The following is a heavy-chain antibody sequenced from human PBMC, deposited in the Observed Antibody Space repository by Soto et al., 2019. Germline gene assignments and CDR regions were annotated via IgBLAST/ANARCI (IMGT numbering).Heavy chain of an antibody. CDR2: ISGSGSTI. J-gene: IGHJ5*01. CDR3: ARPGYTDYYGFDS. Sequence: PGGSLKLASAASGFTFSDNYMSWIRHAPGKGLEWISYISGSGSTIYYADSVKGRFTISRDNAQNSVFLQMHSLKAEDTAVYYCARPGYTDYYGFDSWGQGTLVTVSS. V-gene: IGHV3-11*01. D-gene: IGHD4-17*01. CDR1: GFTFSDNY.